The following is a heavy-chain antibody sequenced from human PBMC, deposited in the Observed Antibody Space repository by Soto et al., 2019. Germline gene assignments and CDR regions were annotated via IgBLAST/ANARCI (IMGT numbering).Heavy chain of an antibody. J-gene: IGHJ6*02. CDR2: ISSGGRSS. V-gene: IGHV3-74*03. D-gene: IGHD3-3*01. CDR1: GLTFRRYG. Sequence: PSESLRLTCAASGLTFRRYGMHWVRQAPGKGLVWVSSISSGGRSSSYADSVKGRFTISRDNAKNTLYLQMNSLRAEDTAIYYCTSYAFLSCHYLPYAWGQGTMVTVSS. CDR3: TSYAFLSCHYLPYA.